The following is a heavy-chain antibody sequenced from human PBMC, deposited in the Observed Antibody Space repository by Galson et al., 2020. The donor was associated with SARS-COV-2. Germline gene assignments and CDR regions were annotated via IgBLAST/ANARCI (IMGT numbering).Heavy chain of an antibody. Sequence: SETLSLTCTLYSGTLTGYVWTWIRRPPGKDLQWIGEINHRGETNYNPSLTGRVAISIATSENQFSLRLTSVTAADTAIYYCARAVRGYYDYSYMDVWGKGTTVTVSS. CDR2: INHRGET. CDR1: SGTLTGYV. CDR3: ARAVRGYYDYSYMDV. V-gene: IGHV4-34*01. J-gene: IGHJ6*03.